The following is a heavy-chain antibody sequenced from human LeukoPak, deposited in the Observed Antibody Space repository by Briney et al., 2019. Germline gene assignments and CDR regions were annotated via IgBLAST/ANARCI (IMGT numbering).Heavy chain of an antibody. D-gene: IGHD6-13*01. CDR3: AREPAAVAAAGKALFDP. V-gene: IGHV4-4*07. CDR2: IYTSGST. CDR1: GGSISSYY. Sequence: PSETLSLTCTVSGGSISSYYWSWLRQPAGKGLEWIGRIYTSGSTNYNPSLKSRVTMSVDTSKNQFSLKLSSVTAADTAVYYCAREPAAVAAAGKALFDPWGQGTLVTVSS. J-gene: IGHJ5*02.